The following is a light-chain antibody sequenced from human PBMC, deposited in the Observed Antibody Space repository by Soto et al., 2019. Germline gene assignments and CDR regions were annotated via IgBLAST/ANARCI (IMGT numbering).Light chain of an antibody. V-gene: IGLV2-8*01. CDR3: SSYAGSGTWV. CDR1: SSDVGGYNY. J-gene: IGLJ2*01. CDR2: EVS. Sequence: QSAPTQPPSASGSPGQSATISCTGTSSDVGGYNYVSWYQQYPGKAPKLMIYEVSKRPSGVPDRFSGSKSGNTASLTVSGLQAEDEADYYCSSYAGSGTWVFGGGTKLTVL.